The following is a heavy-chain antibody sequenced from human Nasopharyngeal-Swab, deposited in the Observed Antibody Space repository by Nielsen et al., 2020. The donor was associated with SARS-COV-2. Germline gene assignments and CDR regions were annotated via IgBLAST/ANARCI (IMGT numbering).Heavy chain of an antibody. J-gene: IGHJ6*02. CDR2: INTNTGNP. CDR3: ARPGWEPYTYYYYGMDV. CDR1: GYTFTCYA. V-gene: IGHV7-4-1*02. Sequence: ASVKVSCKASGYTFTCYAMNWVRQAPGRGLEWMGWINTNTGNPTYAQGFTGRFVFSLDTSVSTAYLQISSLKAEDTAVYYCARPGWEPYTYYYYGMDVWGQGTTVTVSS. D-gene: IGHD1-26*01.